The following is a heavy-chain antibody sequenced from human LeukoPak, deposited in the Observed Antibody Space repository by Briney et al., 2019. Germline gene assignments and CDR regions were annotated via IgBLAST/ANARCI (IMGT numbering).Heavy chain of an antibody. CDR2: INHSGST. CDR1: GGSFSGYY. CDR3: ARRIRGVIKAYYYGMDV. D-gene: IGHD3-10*01. V-gene: IGHV4-34*01. Sequence: TSEALSLTCAVYGGSFSGYYWSWIRQPPGKGLEWIGEINHSGSTNYNPSLKSRVTLSVDTSKNQFSLKLSSVTAADTAVYYWARRIRGVIKAYYYGMDVWGKGTTVTVSS. J-gene: IGHJ6*04.